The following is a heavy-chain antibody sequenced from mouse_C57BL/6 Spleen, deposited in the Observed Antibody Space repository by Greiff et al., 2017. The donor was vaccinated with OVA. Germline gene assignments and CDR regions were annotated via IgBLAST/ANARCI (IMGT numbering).Heavy chain of an antibody. V-gene: IGHV1-55*01. Sequence: QVQLQQPGAELVKPGASVKMSCKASGYTFTSYWITWVKQRPGQGLKWIGDIYPGSGSTNYNEKFKSKATLTVDTSSSTAYMQLSSLTSEDSAVYYCARGGGITTEYYFDYWGQGTTLTVSS. CDR3: ARGGGITTEYYFDY. J-gene: IGHJ2*01. CDR1: GYTFTSYW. D-gene: IGHD1-2*01. CDR2: IYPGSGST.